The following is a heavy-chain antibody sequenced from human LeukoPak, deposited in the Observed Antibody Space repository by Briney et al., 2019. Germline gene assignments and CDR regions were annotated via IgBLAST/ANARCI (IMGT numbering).Heavy chain of an antibody. D-gene: IGHD3-9*01. Sequence: GGSLRLSCAASGFTFSSYWMNWVRQAPGKGLVWVSLINSDGSSTNYADSVKGRFTISRDNAKNTLYLQMNSLRAEDTAVYYCARDRVLRYSLWGQGTLVTVSS. CDR3: ARDRVLRYSL. CDR2: INSDGSST. J-gene: IGHJ4*02. V-gene: IGHV3-74*01. CDR1: GFTFSSYW.